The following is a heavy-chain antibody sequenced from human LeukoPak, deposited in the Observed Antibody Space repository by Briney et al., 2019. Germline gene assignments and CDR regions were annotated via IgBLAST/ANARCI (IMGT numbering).Heavy chain of an antibody. D-gene: IGHD2-2*02. CDR3: ARDPSIDVGIVVVPAAIGGAFDI. Sequence: GASVKVSCKASGYTFTSYGISWVRQAPGQGLEWMGWISAYNGNTNYAQKLQGRVTTTTDTSTSTAYMELRSLRSDDTAVYYCARDPSIDVGIVVVPAAIGGAFDIWGQGTMVTVSS. CDR2: ISAYNGNT. V-gene: IGHV1-18*01. J-gene: IGHJ3*02. CDR1: GYTFTSYG.